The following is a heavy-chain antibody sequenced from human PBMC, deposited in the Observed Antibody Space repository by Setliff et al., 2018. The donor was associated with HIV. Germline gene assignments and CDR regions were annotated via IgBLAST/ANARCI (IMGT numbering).Heavy chain of an antibody. D-gene: IGHD4-17*01. CDR3: AKSAGFYGDYTFDH. CDR2: IYSTGST. V-gene: IGHV4-59*11. Sequence: SETLSLTCTVSGPSINIHYWSWIRQSPGKGFEWIGYIYSTGSTNYNPSHQSRVTISMVASRNQFSLKVTSVTAADTAVYYCAKSAGFYGDYTFDHWGQGRQVTVSS. CDR1: GPSINIHY. J-gene: IGHJ4*02.